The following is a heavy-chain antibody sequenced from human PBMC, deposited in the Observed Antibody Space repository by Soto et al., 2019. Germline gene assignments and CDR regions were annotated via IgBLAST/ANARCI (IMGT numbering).Heavy chain of an antibody. Sequence: ASVKVSCKASGYTFTSYDINWVRQATGQGLEWMGWMNPNSGNTGYAQKFQGRVTMTRNTSISTAYMELSSLRSEDTAVYYCARGGSIAALGGGYFDYWGQGTLVTVSS. CDR2: MNPNSGNT. D-gene: IGHD6-6*01. CDR3: ARGGSIAALGGGYFDY. V-gene: IGHV1-8*01. CDR1: GYTFTSYD. J-gene: IGHJ4*02.